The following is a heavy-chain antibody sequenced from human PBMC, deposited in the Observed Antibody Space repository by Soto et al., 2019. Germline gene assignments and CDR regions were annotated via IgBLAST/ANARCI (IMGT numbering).Heavy chain of an antibody. CDR2: IYYSGST. D-gene: IGHD3-3*01. CDR3: ARNYGLRFLEWFPRGGPETNWFHP. CDR1: GGSISSSSYY. Sequence: PSETLSLTCTVSGGSISSSSYYWGWIRQPPGKGLEWIGSIYYSGSTYYNASLKSRVTISVDTSKNQFSLKLSSVTAADTAVYYCARNYGLRFLEWFPRGGPETNWFHPWGQGPLVTVSS. J-gene: IGHJ5*02. V-gene: IGHV4-39*01.